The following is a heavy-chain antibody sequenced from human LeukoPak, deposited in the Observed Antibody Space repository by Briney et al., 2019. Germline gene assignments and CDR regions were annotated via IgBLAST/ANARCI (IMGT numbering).Heavy chain of an antibody. V-gene: IGHV3-23*01. CDR3: ARELTSTYYFDY. CDR1: GFTFSSYA. J-gene: IGHJ4*02. CDR2: ISGSGSST. Sequence: GGSLRLSCAASGFTFSSYAMSWVRQAPGKGLEWVSGISGSGSSTNYADSVKGRFTISRDNSKNTVYLQMNSLRPEDTAVYYCARELTSTYYFDYWGQGTLVTVSS.